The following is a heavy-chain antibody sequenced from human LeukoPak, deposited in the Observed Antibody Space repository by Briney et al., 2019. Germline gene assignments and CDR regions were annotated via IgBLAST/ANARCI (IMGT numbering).Heavy chain of an antibody. CDR2: ISSSSSYI. D-gene: IGHD3-22*01. J-gene: IGHJ4*02. Sequence: PGGSLRLSCAASGFTFSSYSMNWVRQAPGKGLEWVSSISSSSSYIYYADSVKGRFTISRDNAKNSLYLQMNSLRAEDTAVYYCARAQWSAYYDSSGPSGYWGQGTLVTVSS. CDR1: GFTFSSYS. CDR3: ARAQWSAYYDSSGPSGY. V-gene: IGHV3-21*01.